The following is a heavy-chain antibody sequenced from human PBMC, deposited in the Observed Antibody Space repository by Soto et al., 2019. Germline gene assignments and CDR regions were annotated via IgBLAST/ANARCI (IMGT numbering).Heavy chain of an antibody. CDR2: IIPIFGIA. D-gene: IGHD1-26*01. J-gene: IGHJ4*02. V-gene: IGHV1-69*10. CDR1: GGTFSSYA. CDR3: ARDKEGWRIVGATYYFDY. Sequence: ASVKVSCKASGGTFSSYAISWVRQAPGQGLEWMGGIIPIFGIANYAQKFQGRVTITADKSTSTAYMELSSLRSEDTAVYYCARDKEGWRIVGATYYFDYWGQGTLVTVSS.